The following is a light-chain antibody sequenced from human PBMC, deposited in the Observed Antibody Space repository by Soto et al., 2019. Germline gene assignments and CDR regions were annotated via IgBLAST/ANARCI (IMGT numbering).Light chain of an antibody. V-gene: IGKV3-20*01. Sequence: EIVLTQSPGTLSLSPGERATLSCRASHSVSSSYLAWYQQKPGQAPRLLIYGASSRATGTPDSFRGSGSGPDFALSISRLAPQDFAVYYCQQYGGSPPITFGQGTRLEIK. CDR2: GAS. CDR1: HSVSSSY. CDR3: QQYGGSPPIT. J-gene: IGKJ5*01.